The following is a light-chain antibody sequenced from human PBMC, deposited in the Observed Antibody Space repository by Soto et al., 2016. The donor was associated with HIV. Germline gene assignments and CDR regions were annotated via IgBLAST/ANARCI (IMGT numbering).Light chain of an antibody. J-gene: IGLJ3*02. CDR2: QDN. Sequence: SYDLIQPPSVSVSPGQTVSITCSGDDLGARYVCWYQHKPGQSPRLVIYQDNKRPSGIPERFSGSNSGNTATLIIRETQATDEADYDCQAWDSRSLVVFGRRTKLTVL. CDR3: QAWDSRSLVV. V-gene: IGLV3-1*01. CDR1: DLGARY.